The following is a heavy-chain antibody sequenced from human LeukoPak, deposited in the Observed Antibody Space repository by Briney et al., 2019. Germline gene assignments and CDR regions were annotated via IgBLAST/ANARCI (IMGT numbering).Heavy chain of an antibody. CDR2: IYPGDSDT. CDR1: GYSFTSYW. J-gene: IGHJ4*02. CDR3: VRRMITFGGVVYY. Sequence: HGESLKISCKGSGYSFTSYWIGWVRQMPGKGLDWMGIIYPGDSDTSYSPSFQGQVTISADKSISTAYLQWSSLKASDTAMYFCVRRMITFGGVVYYWGEGTLVTVSS. V-gene: IGHV5-51*01. D-gene: IGHD3-16*01.